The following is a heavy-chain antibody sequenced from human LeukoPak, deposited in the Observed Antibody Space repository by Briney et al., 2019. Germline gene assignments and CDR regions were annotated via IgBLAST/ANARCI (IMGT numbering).Heavy chain of an antibody. J-gene: IGHJ6*02. CDR3: ARLRVPDYYAMDV. CDR2: IYYSENT. Sequence: SETLSLTCTVSGGSISTYFWSWIRQPPGKGLEWIGYIYYSENTNYNPSLKSRVTISVDTSKNQFSLKLSSVTAADTAVCYCARLRVPDYYAMDVWGQGATVTVSS. CDR1: GGSISTYF. V-gene: IGHV4-59*01.